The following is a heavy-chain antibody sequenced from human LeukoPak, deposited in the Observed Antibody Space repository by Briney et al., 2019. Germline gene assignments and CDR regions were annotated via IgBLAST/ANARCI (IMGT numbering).Heavy chain of an antibody. J-gene: IGHJ4*02. CDR3: TRQRVVAVQLDY. Sequence: SETLSLTCAVYGESFSGYNWSWIPQPPGKGLEGMSEFNHSGITTHNPPPKSRVTISAATSKNQFSLKLRCLTAEHTALHYITRQRVVAVQLDYWGQGTLVTVSS. D-gene: IGHD5-12*01. V-gene: IGHV4-34*01. CDR1: GESFSGYN. CDR2: FNHSGIT.